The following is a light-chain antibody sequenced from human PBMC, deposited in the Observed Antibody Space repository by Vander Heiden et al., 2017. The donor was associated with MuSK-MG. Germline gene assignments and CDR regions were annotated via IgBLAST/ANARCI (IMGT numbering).Light chain of an antibody. CDR3: QSYASSRSDVI. Sequence: QSVLTQPPPLTGAPGQRVTISCPGSSPNIRAGYDVHWYQSLPGTAPQLLIISSSNRPSGVPYRFSGSKSGTSSSLAITGRQAEDEADYYCQSYASSRSDVIFGGGTKLTVL. V-gene: IGLV1-40*01. J-gene: IGLJ2*01. CDR1: SPNIRAGYD. CDR2: SSS.